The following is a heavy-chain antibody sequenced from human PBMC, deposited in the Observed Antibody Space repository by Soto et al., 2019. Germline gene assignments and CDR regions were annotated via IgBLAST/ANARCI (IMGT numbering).Heavy chain of an antibody. J-gene: IGHJ6*02. CDR3: ARNPYSGYDSWRTERYGMDV. D-gene: IGHD5-12*01. CDR1: GDTFTRYD. Sequence: ASVKGSCKASGDTFTRYDINWVRQATGQGLEWMGWMNPNSGNTGYAQKFQGRVTMTRNTSISTAYMELSSLRSEDTAVYYCARNPYSGYDSWRTERYGMDVWGQGTTVTVSS. V-gene: IGHV1-8*01. CDR2: MNPNSGNT.